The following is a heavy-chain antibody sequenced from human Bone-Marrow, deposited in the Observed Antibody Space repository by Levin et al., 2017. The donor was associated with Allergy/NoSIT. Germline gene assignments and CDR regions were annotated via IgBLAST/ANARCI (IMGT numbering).Heavy chain of an antibody. CDR1: GFTVRSYT. J-gene: IGHJ6*01. D-gene: IGHD3-16*01. CDR3: AKEGGRCEQYLGAMEV. V-gene: IGHV3-23*01. Sequence: GGSLRLSCAASGFTVRSYTMSWVRQAPGKGPEWVSTISYNVVNTFYTDSVKGRFTISRDNSKNTLYLEMNSLRGEDTAEYYCAKEGGRCEQYLGAMEVWGQGPTVTVSS. CDR2: ISYNVVNT.